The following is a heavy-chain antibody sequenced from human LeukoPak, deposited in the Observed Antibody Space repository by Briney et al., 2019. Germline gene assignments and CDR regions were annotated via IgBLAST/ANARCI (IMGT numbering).Heavy chain of an antibody. CDR2: VYSSGTT. D-gene: IGHD6-13*01. V-gene: IGHV4-61*09. J-gene: IGHJ5*02. CDR3: ARNPSAGTRDWFDP. Sequence: SETLSLTCTVSGDSISSGRYSWTWIRQPAGQGLEWIGHVYSSGTTTYNPSLKSRVTMSVATSNNEFSLKVTSVTAADTAVYYCARNPSAGTRDWFDPWGQGTLVIVSS. CDR1: GDSISSGRYS.